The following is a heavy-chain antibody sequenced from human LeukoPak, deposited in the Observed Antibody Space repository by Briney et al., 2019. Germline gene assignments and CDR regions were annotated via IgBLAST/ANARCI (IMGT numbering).Heavy chain of an antibody. CDR3: ARGIGTGYNWFDP. V-gene: IGHV1-69*04. J-gene: IGHJ5*02. CDR1: GGTFSSYA. CDR2: IIPILGIA. Sequence: SVKVSCKASGGTFSSYAISWVRQAPGQGLEWMGRIIPILGIANYAQKFQGRVTITADKSTSTAYMELSSLRSEDTAVYYCARGIGTGYNWFDPWGQGTQVTVSS. D-gene: IGHD3/OR15-3a*01.